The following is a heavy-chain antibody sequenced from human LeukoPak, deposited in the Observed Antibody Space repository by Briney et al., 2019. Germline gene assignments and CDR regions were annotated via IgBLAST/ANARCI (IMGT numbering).Heavy chain of an antibody. V-gene: IGHV3-9*01. J-gene: IGHJ3*02. D-gene: IGHD6-13*01. Sequence: GGFLRLSCAASGFTFDDYAMHWVRQAPGKGLEWVSGISWNSGSIGYADSVKGRFTISRDNAKNSLYLQMNSLRAEDTALYYCAKDLRFGGIAAVNAFDIWGQGTMVTVSS. CDR2: ISWNSGSI. CDR1: GFTFDDYA. CDR3: AKDLRFGGIAAVNAFDI.